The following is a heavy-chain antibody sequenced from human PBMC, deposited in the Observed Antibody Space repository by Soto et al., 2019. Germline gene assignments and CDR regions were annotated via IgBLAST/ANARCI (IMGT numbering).Heavy chain of an antibody. Sequence: SETLSLTCTVSGGSISSGGYYWSWIRQHPGKGLEWIGYIYYSGSTYYNPSLKSRVTISVDTSKNQFSLKLSSVTASDTAVYYCASTSYYYYGMDVWGQGTTVTVSS. D-gene: IGHD3-16*01. CDR1: GGSISSGGYY. CDR3: ASTSYYYYGMDV. V-gene: IGHV4-31*03. CDR2: IYYSGST. J-gene: IGHJ6*02.